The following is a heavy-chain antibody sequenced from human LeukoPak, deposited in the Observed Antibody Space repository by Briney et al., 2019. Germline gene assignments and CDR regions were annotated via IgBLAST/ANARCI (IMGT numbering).Heavy chain of an antibody. D-gene: IGHD3-3*01. CDR1: GGSFSGYY. Sequence: PSETLSLTCAVYGGSFSGYYWSWLRQPPGKGLEWIGEINHSGSTNYNPSLKSRVTISVDTSKNQFSLKLSSVTAADTAVYYCARVKHYDFGSGALGFDPWGQGTLVTVSS. CDR3: ARVKHYDFGSGALGFDP. CDR2: INHSGST. V-gene: IGHV4-34*01. J-gene: IGHJ5*02.